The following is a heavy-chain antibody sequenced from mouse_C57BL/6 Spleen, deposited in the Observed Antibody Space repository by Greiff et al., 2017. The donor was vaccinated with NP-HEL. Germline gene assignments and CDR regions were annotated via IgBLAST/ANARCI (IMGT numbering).Heavy chain of an antibody. CDR3: ARHGYDGDYVDAWLAY. CDR1: GYTFTEYT. D-gene: IGHD2-3*01. CDR2: FYPGSGSL. J-gene: IGHJ3*01. Sequence: QVQLQQSGAELVKPGASVKLSCKASGYTFTEYTIHWVKQRSGQGLEWIGWFYPGSGSLKYNEKFKDKATLTADKSSSAVYMELSRVTSEDSAVYFCARHGYDGDYVDAWLAYWGQGTLVTVSA. V-gene: IGHV1-62-2*01.